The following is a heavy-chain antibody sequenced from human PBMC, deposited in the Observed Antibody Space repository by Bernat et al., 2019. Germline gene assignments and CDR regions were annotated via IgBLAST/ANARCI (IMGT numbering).Heavy chain of an antibody. CDR2: ISAYNGNT. Sequence: QVQLVQSGAEVKKPGASVKVSCKASGYTFTSYVISWVRQAPGQGLEWMGWISAYNGNTNYAQKLQGRVTMTTDTSTSTAYMELRSLRSDDTAVYYCARLIDYGDYWGGRYFDLWGRGTLVTVSS. V-gene: IGHV1-18*01. CDR1: GYTFTSYV. CDR3: ARLIDYGDYWGGRYFDL. D-gene: IGHD4-17*01. J-gene: IGHJ2*01.